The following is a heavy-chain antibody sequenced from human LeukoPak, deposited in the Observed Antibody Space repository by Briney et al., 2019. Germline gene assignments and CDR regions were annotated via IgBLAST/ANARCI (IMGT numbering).Heavy chain of an antibody. J-gene: IGHJ4*02. D-gene: IGHD6-13*01. V-gene: IGHV3-23*01. Sequence: ISGSCGSTYYADSVKGRFTISRDNSKNTLYLQMNSLRAEDTAVYYCAKRFKSIAAAGDFDYWGQGTLVTVSS. CDR3: AKRFKSIAAAGDFDY. CDR2: ISGSCGST.